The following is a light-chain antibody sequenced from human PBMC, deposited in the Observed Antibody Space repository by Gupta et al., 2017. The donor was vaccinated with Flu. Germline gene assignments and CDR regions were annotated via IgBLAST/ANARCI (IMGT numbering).Light chain of an antibody. CDR3: QQYGTSPRT. V-gene: IGKV3-20*01. Sequence: EIVLTQSPGTLSLSPGERATLSCRASQSVASSYLAWYQQKPGQAPRLLIYDASSRATGIPDRFSGSGSETDFTLTINRLEPEDFTLYYCQQYGTSPRTFGQGTKVEIK. CDR1: QSVASSY. J-gene: IGKJ1*01. CDR2: DAS.